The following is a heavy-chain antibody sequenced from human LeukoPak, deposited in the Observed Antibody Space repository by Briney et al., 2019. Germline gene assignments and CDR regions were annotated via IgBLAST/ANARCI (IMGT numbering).Heavy chain of an antibody. J-gene: IGHJ2*01. D-gene: IGHD2-2*01. CDR1: GGSISSSSW. CDR2: TFHSGSP. Sequence: SETLSLTCVVSGGSISSSSWWSWVRQPPGKGLEWIGETFHSGSPNYNPSLRGRVTISVDKSNNQFSLRLRSVTAADTAVYFCARKVVPAASYWYFDVWDRGTLITVSS. CDR3: ARKVVPAASYWYFDV. V-gene: IGHV4/OR15-8*01.